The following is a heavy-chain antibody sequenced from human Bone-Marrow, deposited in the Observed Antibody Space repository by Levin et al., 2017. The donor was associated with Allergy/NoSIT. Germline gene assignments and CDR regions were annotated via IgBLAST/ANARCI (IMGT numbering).Heavy chain of an antibody. V-gene: IGHV3-53*01. J-gene: IGHJ4*02. CDR3: ARGGPYGY. CDR2: IYSAGST. Sequence: LSLPCAVSGFTVRNTYMSWVRQAPGKGLEWVSVIYSAGSTYYADSVRGRFTISRDNSKNTLFLQMNSLRADDTAVYYCARGGPYGYWGQGTLVTVSS. D-gene: IGHD3-16*01. CDR1: GFTVRNTY.